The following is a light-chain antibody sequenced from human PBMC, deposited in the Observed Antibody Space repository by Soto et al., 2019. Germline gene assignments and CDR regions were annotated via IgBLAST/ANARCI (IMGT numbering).Light chain of an antibody. CDR3: QQYETTPRT. Sequence: EIVLTQSPGTLSLSPGERTTLSCRASQSVSSNFLDWYQQKPGQAPRLLIYGASSRATGIPDRFSGSGSGTDLTLTISRREPEDFAVYYCQQYETTPRTFGQGTKVEI. V-gene: IGKV3-20*01. J-gene: IGKJ1*01. CDR2: GAS. CDR1: QSVSSNF.